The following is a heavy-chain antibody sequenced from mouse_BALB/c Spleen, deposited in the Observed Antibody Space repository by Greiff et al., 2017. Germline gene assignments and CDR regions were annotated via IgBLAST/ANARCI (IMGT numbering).Heavy chain of an antibody. Sequence: VQLKESGPGLVKPSQSLSLTCTVTGYSITSDYAWNWIRQFPGNKLEWMGYISYSGSTSYNPSLKSRISITRDTSKNQFFLQLNSVTTEDTATYYCARGPTDYFDYWGQGTTLTVSS. CDR2: ISYSGST. CDR3: ARGPTDYFDY. J-gene: IGHJ2*01. V-gene: IGHV3-2*02. D-gene: IGHD2-10*01. CDR1: GYSITSDYA.